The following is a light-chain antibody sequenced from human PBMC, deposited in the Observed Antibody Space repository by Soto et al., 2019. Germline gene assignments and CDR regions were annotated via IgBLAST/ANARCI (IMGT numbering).Light chain of an antibody. CDR1: QSVSSY. CDR2: GAS. Sequence: EIVLTQSPATLSLSPGERATISCRASQSVSSYLAWYQQKPGQAPRLLIYGASNRATGIPARFSGSGSGTDFSLTISSLESEDFAVYYCQHRGKWPRTFGQGTKLEIK. V-gene: IGKV3-11*01. CDR3: QHRGKWPRT. J-gene: IGKJ2*01.